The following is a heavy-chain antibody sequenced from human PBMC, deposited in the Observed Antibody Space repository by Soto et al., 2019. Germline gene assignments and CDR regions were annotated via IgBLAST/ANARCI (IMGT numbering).Heavy chain of an antibody. D-gene: IGHD3-16*02. CDR2: IYYSGST. CDR3: ARHEYYDYVWGSYRSNYFDY. V-gene: IGHV4-39*01. Sequence: PSETLSLTCTVSGGSISSSSYYWGWIRQPPGKGLEWIGSIYYSGSTYYNPSLKSRVTISVDTSKNQFSLKLSSVTAADTAVYYCARHEYYDYVWGSYRSNYFDYWGQGTLVTVSS. CDR1: GGSISSSSYY. J-gene: IGHJ4*02.